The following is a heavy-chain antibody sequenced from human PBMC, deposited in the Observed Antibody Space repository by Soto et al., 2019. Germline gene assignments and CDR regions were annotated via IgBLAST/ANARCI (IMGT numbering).Heavy chain of an antibody. D-gene: IGHD5-12*01. CDR3: ASIVEMATISAFDS. CDR1: GFRFDDYN. V-gene: IGHV3-43*01. Sequence: GGSLRLSCAASGFRFDDYNIHWVRQAPGKGLEWVSLITWNGGNTYYADSVKGRFTISRDGTTKSVSLQMTSLKTEDTAVYYCASIVEMATISAFDSWGQGTMVT. J-gene: IGHJ3*02. CDR2: ITWNGGNT.